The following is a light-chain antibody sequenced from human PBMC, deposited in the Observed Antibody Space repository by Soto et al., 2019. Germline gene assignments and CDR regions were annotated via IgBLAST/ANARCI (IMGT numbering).Light chain of an antibody. CDR3: CSYTSSSSLV. CDR1: SSDVGAYNY. Sequence: QSVLTQPASVSGSPGQSITISCTGTSSDVGAYNYVSWYQQYPGKAPKLMIYDVTSRPSGVSNRFSGSKSGNAASLTISGLQAEDEADYYCCSYTSSSSLVFGTGT. V-gene: IGLV2-14*03. J-gene: IGLJ1*01. CDR2: DVT.